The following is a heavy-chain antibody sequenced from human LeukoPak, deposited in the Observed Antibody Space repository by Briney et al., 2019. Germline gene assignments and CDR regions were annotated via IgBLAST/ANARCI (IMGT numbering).Heavy chain of an antibody. J-gene: IGHJ4*02. CDR3: ARTPAGWYIDY. Sequence: GGSLRLSCAASGFTFSSYWMHWVRQAPGKGLVWVSRTNSDGSSTSYADSVKGRFTISRDNAKNTLYLQMNSLRAEDTAVYYCARTPAGWYIDYWGQGTLVTVSS. V-gene: IGHV3-74*01. CDR1: GFTFSSYW. D-gene: IGHD6-19*01. CDR2: TNSDGSST.